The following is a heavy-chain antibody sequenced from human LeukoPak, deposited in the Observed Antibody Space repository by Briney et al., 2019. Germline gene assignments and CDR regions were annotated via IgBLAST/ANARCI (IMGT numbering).Heavy chain of an antibody. D-gene: IGHD6-13*01. CDR1: RCTLSSYS. J-gene: IGHJ4*02. V-gene: IGHV3-23*01. Sequence: GGSLRLSRVASRCTLSSYSMSWVRQAPGKGLEWVSVICGSGGSTYYADSVRGRFTISGDNSKNTLYLQINSLRAEDTAVYYCAKGGHSSSWYGPDYWGQGTLVTVSS. CDR2: ICGSGGST. CDR3: AKGGHSSSWYGPDY.